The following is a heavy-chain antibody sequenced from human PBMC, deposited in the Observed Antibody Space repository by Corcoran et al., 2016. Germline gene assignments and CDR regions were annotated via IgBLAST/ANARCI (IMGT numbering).Heavy chain of an antibody. CDR3: AGGDPAVMNWVDP. CDR1: GYTFTDYG. J-gene: IGHJ5*02. V-gene: IGHV1-18*01. CDR2: ISGNNGNT. Sequence: QIQLVQSGAEVKTPGASVKVSCKASGYTFTDYGIYWVRQAPGQGLEWMGWISGNNGNTKFAQKIQGRVTMTTETSTTTAYMELRSLRSEDTAVYYWAGGDPAVMNWVDPWAREPWSPSPQ. D-gene: IGHD3-10*01.